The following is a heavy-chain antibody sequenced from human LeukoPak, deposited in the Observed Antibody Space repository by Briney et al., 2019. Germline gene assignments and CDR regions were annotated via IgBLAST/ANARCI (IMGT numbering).Heavy chain of an antibody. J-gene: IGHJ4*02. V-gene: IGHV3-7*03. CDR2: IKADGSDT. CDR1: EFSFSTSW. D-gene: IGHD6-19*01. Sequence: PGGSLRLSCAASEFSFSTSWMSWVRQAPGKGLEWVANIKADGSDTYYGDSVKGLFIISRDNAKNSLYLQMNRLRAEDSAVYFCARDQGSGWWSFDYWGRGTLVTVSS. CDR3: ARDQGSGWWSFDY.